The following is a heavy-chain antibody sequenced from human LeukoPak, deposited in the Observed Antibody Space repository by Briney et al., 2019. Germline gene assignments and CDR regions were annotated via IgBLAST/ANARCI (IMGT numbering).Heavy chain of an antibody. J-gene: IGHJ4*02. Sequence: GSSVKVSCKAPGYTFTSYGISWVRQAPGQGLEWMGWISAYNGNTNYAQKLQGRVTMTTDTSTSTAYMELRSLRSDDTAVYYCARRGAGILTGHFDYWGQGTLVTVSS. V-gene: IGHV1-18*01. CDR2: ISAYNGNT. D-gene: IGHD3-9*01. CDR1: GYTFTSYG. CDR3: ARRGAGILTGHFDY.